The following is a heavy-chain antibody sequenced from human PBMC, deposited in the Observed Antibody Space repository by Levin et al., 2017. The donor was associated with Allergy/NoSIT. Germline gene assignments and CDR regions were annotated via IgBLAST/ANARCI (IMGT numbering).Heavy chain of an antibody. D-gene: IGHD2-15*01. V-gene: IGHV3-48*01. CDR3: AREVVAATPLFDP. Sequence: LSLTCAPSGFTFSSYSMNWVRQAPGKGLEWVSYISSSSSTIYYADSVKGRFTISRDNAKNSLYLQMNSLRAEDTAVYYCAREVVAATPLFDPWGQGTLVTVSS. CDR2: ISSSSSTI. CDR1: GFTFSSYS. J-gene: IGHJ5*02.